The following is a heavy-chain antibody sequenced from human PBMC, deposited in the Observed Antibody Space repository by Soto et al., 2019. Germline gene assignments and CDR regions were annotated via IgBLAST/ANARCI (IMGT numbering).Heavy chain of an antibody. CDR3: ARSLPYDFRNWFDP. CDR2: IYYSGST. D-gene: IGHD3-3*01. Sequence: SETLSLTCTVSGGSISSSSYYWGWIRQPPGKGLEWIGSIYYSGSTYYNPSLKSRATISVDTSKNQFSLKLSSVTAADTAVYYCARSLPYDFRNWFDPWGQGTLVTVSS. CDR1: GGSISSSSYY. J-gene: IGHJ5*02. V-gene: IGHV4-39*01.